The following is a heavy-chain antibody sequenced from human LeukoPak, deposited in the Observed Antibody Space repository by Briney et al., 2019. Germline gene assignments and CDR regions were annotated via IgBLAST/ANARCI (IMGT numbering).Heavy chain of an antibody. V-gene: IGHV3-30*18. CDR2: ISYDGSQK. J-gene: IGHJ5*02. Sequence: AGGSLRLSCAASGFTFSSYGMHWVRQAPSKGLEWVAVISYDGSQKYFADSVKGRFTISRDNSKNTLYLQMSSLRIEDTAVYYCAKEIEWPNWFDPWGQGTLVTVSS. CDR1: GFTFSSYG. CDR3: AKEIEWPNWFDP. D-gene: IGHD3-3*01.